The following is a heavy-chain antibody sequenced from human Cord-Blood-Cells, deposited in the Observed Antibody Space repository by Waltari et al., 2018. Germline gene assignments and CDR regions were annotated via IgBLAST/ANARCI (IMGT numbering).Heavy chain of an antibody. CDR2: IRWNSGSI. CDR3: AKDIGGDIVLMVYAY. CDR1: GFTFDDYA. V-gene: IGHV3-9*01. Sequence: EVQLVESGGGLVQPGRSLRLSCAASGFTFDDYAMHWVRQAPGKGLGWVSGIRWNSGSIGYADSVKGRFTISRDNAKNSLYLQMNSLRAEDTALYYCAKDIGGDIVLMVYAYWGQGTLVTVSS. D-gene: IGHD2-8*01. J-gene: IGHJ4*02.